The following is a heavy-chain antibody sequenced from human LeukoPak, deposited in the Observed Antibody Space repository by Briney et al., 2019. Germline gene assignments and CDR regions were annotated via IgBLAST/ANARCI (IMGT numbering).Heavy chain of an antibody. CDR2: INPNSGGT. D-gene: IGHD1-26*01. CDR1: GYTFTSYA. V-gene: IGHV1-2*02. Sequence: ASVKVSCKASGYTFTSYAMNWVRQAPGQGLEWMGWINPNSGGTNYAQKFQGRVTMTRDTSISTAYMELSRLRSDDTAVYYCARDMGGSYGNNWFDPWGQGTLVTVSS. J-gene: IGHJ5*02. CDR3: ARDMGGSYGNNWFDP.